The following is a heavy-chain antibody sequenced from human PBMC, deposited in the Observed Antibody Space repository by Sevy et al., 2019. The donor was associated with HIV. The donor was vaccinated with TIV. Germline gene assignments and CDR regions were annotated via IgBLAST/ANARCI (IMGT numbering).Heavy chain of an antibody. J-gene: IGHJ4*02. CDR3: ARYIAAAGLSYFDN. CDR1: GYTFTSYG. D-gene: IGHD6-13*01. CDR2: ISAYNGNT. V-gene: IGHV1-18*01. Sequence: ASVKVSCKASGYTFTSYGISWVRQAPGQGLEWMGWISAYNGNTNYAQKLQGRVTMTTDTSTSTAYMELRSLRSDDTAVYYCARYIAAAGLSYFDNWGQGTLVTVSS.